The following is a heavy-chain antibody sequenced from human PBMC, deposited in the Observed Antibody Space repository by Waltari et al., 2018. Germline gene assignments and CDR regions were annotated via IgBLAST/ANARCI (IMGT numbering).Heavy chain of an antibody. J-gene: IGHJ4*02. D-gene: IGHD3-10*01. V-gene: IGHV4-38-2*02. CDR1: GYSISRGDS. CDR3: ARDIHGSGSYSSP. Sequence: QVQLQESGPGLAKPSVTLSLTCAASGYSISRGDSWGWRRQPPGKGLEWIGSIYHSGSTYYNPSLKSRVTISVDTSKNQFSLKLSSVTAADTAVYYCARDIHGSGSYSSPWGQGTLVTVSS. CDR2: IYHSGST.